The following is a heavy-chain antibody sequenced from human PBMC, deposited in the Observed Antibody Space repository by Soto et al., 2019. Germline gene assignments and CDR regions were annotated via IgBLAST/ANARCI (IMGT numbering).Heavy chain of an antibody. CDR2: ITWSGGTR. Sequence: EVQLVESGGGLVQPGRSLRLSCVASGFTFDDYAMHWVRQAPGKGLAWVSGITWSGGTRDYADSVKGRFTISRDNAKNSVYLQMDSLIVEDTALYYCIRGRQGWVQLWGRGTLVTVSS. CDR3: IRGRQGWVQL. CDR1: GFTFDDYA. V-gene: IGHV3-9*01. J-gene: IGHJ1*01. D-gene: IGHD6-19*01.